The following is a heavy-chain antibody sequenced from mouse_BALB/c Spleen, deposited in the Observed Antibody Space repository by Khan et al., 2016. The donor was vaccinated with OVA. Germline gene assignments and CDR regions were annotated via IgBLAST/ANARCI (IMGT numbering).Heavy chain of an antibody. CDR2: ISYSGST. CDR3: ARWFFY. J-gene: IGHJ3*01. V-gene: IGHV3-2*02. Sequence: SGPGLVKPSQSLSLTCTVTGYSITSDYAWNWIRQFPGNKLEWMGSISYSGSTSYIPSLKSRISITRDTSKNQFFLQLNSVTTEDTATDYCARWFFYWGQGTLVTVSA. CDR1: GYSITSDYA.